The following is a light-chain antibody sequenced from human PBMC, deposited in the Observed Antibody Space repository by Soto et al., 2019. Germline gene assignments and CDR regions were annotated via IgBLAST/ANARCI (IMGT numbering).Light chain of an antibody. Sequence: QLLLTQPPSASGTPGQRVTISCSGSSSNIGSNTVNWYQQLPGTAPKLLIYSNNQRPSGFPDRFSGSKSGTSASLAISGLQSEYEADYFCAAWDASLNGYYVFGTGTKLTVL. CDR1: SSNIGSNT. CDR3: AAWDASLNGYYV. V-gene: IGLV1-44*01. J-gene: IGLJ1*01. CDR2: SNN.